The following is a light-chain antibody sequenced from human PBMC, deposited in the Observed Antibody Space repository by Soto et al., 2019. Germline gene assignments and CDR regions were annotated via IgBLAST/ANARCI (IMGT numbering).Light chain of an antibody. CDR2: AAS. CDR3: QQYNNWPPYT. V-gene: IGKV3-20*01. CDR1: QSVASNH. J-gene: IGKJ2*01. Sequence: EVVLTQSPGTLSLSPGERATLSCRASQSVASNHLAWYQQKPGQAPRLLIYAASTRAAGIPDRFSGSGSGTDFTLTISRLEPEDFGVFFCQQYNNWPPYTFGQGTKVDIK.